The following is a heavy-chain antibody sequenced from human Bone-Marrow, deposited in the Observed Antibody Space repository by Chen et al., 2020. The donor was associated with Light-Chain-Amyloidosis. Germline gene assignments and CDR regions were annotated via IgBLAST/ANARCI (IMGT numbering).Heavy chain of an antibody. J-gene: IGHJ3*02. D-gene: IGHD3-9*01. Sequence: EVQLVESGGGLLQRGGSLRLSCAASGFAFSSYAMSWVRQAPGKGLEWVSTSSGRCCSCYYGDSVKGRLTIYRDNSKNALFLQMNSLRAEDTAVYYCAKDISYDDILPGYPADAFDIWGQGTMVTVSS. CDR1: GFAFSSYA. CDR3: AKDISYDDILPGYPADAFDI. V-gene: IGHV3-23*04. CDR2: SSGRCCSC.